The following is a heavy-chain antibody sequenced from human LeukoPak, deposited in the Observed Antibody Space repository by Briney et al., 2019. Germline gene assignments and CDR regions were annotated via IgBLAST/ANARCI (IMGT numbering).Heavy chain of an antibody. Sequence: ASVKVSCKVSGYTLTELSMHWVRQAPGKGLEWMGGFDPEDGETIYAQKFQGRVTMTEDTSTDTAYMELSSLRSEDTAVYYCAKGGYGGNSLGYFQHWGQGTLVTVSS. V-gene: IGHV1-24*01. CDR3: AKGGYGGNSLGYFQH. J-gene: IGHJ1*01. CDR1: GYTLTELS. D-gene: IGHD4-23*01. CDR2: FDPEDGET.